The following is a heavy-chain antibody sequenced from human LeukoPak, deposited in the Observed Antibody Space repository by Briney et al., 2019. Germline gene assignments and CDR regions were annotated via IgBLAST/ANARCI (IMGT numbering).Heavy chain of an antibody. D-gene: IGHD2-2*01. Sequence: GGSLRLSCAASGFTFSSYSMNWVRQAPGKGLEWVSSISSSSSYIYYADSVKGRFTISRDNAKNSLYLQMNSLRAEDTAVYYCAKDRHAPGRYCSSTTGFPFGLRGQGTLVTVSP. J-gene: IGHJ4*02. CDR3: AKDRHAPGRYCSSTTGFPFGL. CDR1: GFTFSSYS. V-gene: IGHV3-21*01. CDR2: ISSSSSYI.